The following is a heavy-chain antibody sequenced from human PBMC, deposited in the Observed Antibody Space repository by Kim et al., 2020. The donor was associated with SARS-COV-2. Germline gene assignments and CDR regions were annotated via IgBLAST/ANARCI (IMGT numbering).Heavy chain of an antibody. Sequence: GGSLRLSCAASGFTFTAYGMHWVRQAPGKGLEWVAVIWHDGSNEYYADSVKGRFTISRYNSKNTLYLQMNSLRAEDTAVYFCARVGGSSTWYFLDYWGQG. D-gene: IGHD6-13*01. J-gene: IGHJ4*02. V-gene: IGHV3-33*01. CDR3: ARVGGSSTWYFLDY. CDR2: IWHDGSNE. CDR1: GFTFTAYG.